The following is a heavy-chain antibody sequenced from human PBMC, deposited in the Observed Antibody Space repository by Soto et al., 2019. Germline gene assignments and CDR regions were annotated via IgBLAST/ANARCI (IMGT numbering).Heavy chain of an antibody. CDR1: GYSFTSYW. Sequence: PGESLKISCKGSGYSFTSYWIGWVRQMPGKGLEWMGIIYPGDSDTRYSPSFQGQVTISADKSISTAYLQWSSLKASDTAMYYCARRRSEDTAMDTGLFDYWGQGTLVTVSS. CDR2: IYPGDSDT. CDR3: ARRRSEDTAMDTGLFDY. J-gene: IGHJ4*02. D-gene: IGHD5-18*01. V-gene: IGHV5-51*01.